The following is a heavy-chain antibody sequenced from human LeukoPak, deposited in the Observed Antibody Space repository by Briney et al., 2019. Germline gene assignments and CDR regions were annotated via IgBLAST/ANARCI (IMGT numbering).Heavy chain of an antibody. CDR2: ISAYNGNT. D-gene: IGHD6-19*01. CDR1: GYTFTSYG. V-gene: IGHV1-18*01. J-gene: IGHJ3*02. CDR3: ARDLSIAVAGTAFDI. Sequence: ASVKVSCTASGYTFTSYGISWVRQAPGQGLEWMGWISAYNGNTNYAQKLQGRVTTTTDTSTSTAYMELRSLRSDDTAVYYCARDLSIAVAGTAFDIWGQGTMVTVSS.